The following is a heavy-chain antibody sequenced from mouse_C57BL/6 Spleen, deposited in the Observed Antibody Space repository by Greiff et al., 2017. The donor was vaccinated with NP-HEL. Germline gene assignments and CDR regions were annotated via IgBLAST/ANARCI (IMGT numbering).Heavy chain of an antibody. Sequence: QVQLQQSGAELARPGASVKMSCKASGYTFTNYTMHWVKQRPGQGLEWIGYINPSSGYTTYNQKFKDKATLTAAKSSSTAYMQLSRMTSENSAVYYCARPPYYYGSSYDFDDWGKGTTLTVSS. CDR3: ARPPYYYGSSYDFDD. J-gene: IGHJ2*01. CDR1: GYTFTNYT. D-gene: IGHD1-1*01. V-gene: IGHV1-4*01. CDR2: INPSSGYT.